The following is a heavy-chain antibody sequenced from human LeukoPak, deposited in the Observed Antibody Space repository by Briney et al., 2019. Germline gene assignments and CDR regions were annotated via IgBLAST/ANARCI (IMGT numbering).Heavy chain of an antibody. Sequence: GGSLRLSCAVSGFIFSNYAMSWVRQAPGKGLEWVSTISGSGDATKYADSVKGRFTISRDNAKNSLYLQMNSLRAEDTALYYCAKAGESSYYYYNGMDVWGQGTTVTVSS. CDR2: ISGSGDAT. CDR1: GFIFSNYA. CDR3: AKAGESSYYYYNGMDV. D-gene: IGHD3-16*01. V-gene: IGHV3-23*01. J-gene: IGHJ6*02.